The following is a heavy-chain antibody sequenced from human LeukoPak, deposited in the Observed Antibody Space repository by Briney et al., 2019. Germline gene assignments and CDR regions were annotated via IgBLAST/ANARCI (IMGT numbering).Heavy chain of an antibody. D-gene: IGHD3-10*01. CDR3: ARAGDERSGSSAFDI. Sequence: SETLSLTCTVSGGSISSGGYYWSWIRQHPGKGLEWIGYIYYSGSTYYNPSLKSRVTISVDTSKNQFSLKLSSVAAADTAVYYCARAGDERSGSSAFDIWGQGTMVTVSS. J-gene: IGHJ3*02. V-gene: IGHV4-31*03. CDR2: IYYSGST. CDR1: GGSISSGGYY.